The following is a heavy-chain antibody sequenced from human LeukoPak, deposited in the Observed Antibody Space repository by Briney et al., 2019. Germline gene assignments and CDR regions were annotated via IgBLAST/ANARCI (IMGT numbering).Heavy chain of an antibody. CDR3: ASQTLGYCSSTSCDY. CDR1: GGSISSGDYY. CDR2: IYYSGST. V-gene: IGHV4-30-4*01. D-gene: IGHD2-2*01. J-gene: IGHJ4*02. Sequence: SETPSLTCTVSGGSISSGDYYWSWIRQPPGKGLEWIGNIYYSGSTYYNPSLKSRVTISVDTSKNQFSLKLSSVTAADTAVYYCASQTLGYCSSTSCDYWGQGTLVTVSS.